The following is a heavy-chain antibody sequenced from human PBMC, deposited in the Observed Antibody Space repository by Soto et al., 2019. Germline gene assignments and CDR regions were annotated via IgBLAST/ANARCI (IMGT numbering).Heavy chain of an antibody. J-gene: IGHJ3*02. CDR1: GVAMTYGGYS. D-gene: IGHD5-18*01. Sequence: PSETLSLTCSVSGVAMTYGGYSWNWIRQSPSRGLEWLGRTYYRSKWYNDYAVSVKSRITINPDTSKNQFSLQLNSVTPEDTAVYYCARWIQGSHAFEIWGQGTMVTVSS. V-gene: IGHV6-1*01. CDR3: ARWIQGSHAFEI. CDR2: TYYRSKWYN.